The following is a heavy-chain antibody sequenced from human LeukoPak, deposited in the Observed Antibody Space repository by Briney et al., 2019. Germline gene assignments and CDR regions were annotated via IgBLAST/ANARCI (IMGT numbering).Heavy chain of an antibody. D-gene: IGHD5-24*01. CDR2: INHSGST. CDR1: GYSISSGYY. J-gene: IGHJ4*02. V-gene: IGHV4-38-2*02. CDR3: ARKRKRDGYKYYFDY. Sequence: SETLSLTCTVSGYSISSGYYWGWIRQPPGKGLEWIGEINHSGSTNYNPSLKSRVTISVDTSKNQFSLKLSSVTAADTAVYYCARKRKRDGYKYYFDYWGQGTLVTVSS.